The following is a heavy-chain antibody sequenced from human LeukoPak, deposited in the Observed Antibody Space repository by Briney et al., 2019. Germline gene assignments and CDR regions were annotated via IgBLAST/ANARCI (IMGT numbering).Heavy chain of an antibody. CDR1: GYTFTGYY. Sequence: GASVKVSCKASGYTFTGYYMHLVRQAPGQGLEWMGWINPNSGGTNYAQKFQGRVTMTRDTSISTAYMELSRLRSDDTAVYYCARAAKYSSSPGFDYWGQGTLVTVSS. V-gene: IGHV1-2*02. D-gene: IGHD6-6*01. J-gene: IGHJ4*02. CDR2: INPNSGGT. CDR3: ARAAKYSSSPGFDY.